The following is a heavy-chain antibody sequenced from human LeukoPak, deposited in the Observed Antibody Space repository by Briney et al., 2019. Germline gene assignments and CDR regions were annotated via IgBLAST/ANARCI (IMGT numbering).Heavy chain of an antibody. CDR3: ARVASGSRPDFDY. J-gene: IGHJ4*02. V-gene: IGHV4-59*01. D-gene: IGHD1-26*01. CDR2: IYYSGST. CDR1: GGSISSYY. Sequence: SEPLSLTCTVSGGSISSYYWSWLRQPPGKGLEWIGYIYYSGSTNYNPSLKSRVTISVDTSKDQFSLKLSSVTAADTAVYYCARVASGSRPDFDYWGQGTLVTVSS.